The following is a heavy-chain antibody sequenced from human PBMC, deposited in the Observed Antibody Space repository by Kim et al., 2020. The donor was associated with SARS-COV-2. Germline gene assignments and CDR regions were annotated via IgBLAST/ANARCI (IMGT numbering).Heavy chain of an antibody. J-gene: IGHJ5*02. D-gene: IGHD6-13*01. V-gene: IGHV4-39*01. CDR1: GGSISSSSYY. Sequence: SETLSLTCTVSGGSISSSSYYWGWIRQPPGKGLEWIGSIYYSGSTYYNPSLKSRVTISVDTSKNQFSLKLSSVTAADTAVYYCARHDIAAAAWFDPWGQGTLVTVSS. CDR3: ARHDIAAAAWFDP. CDR2: IYYSGST.